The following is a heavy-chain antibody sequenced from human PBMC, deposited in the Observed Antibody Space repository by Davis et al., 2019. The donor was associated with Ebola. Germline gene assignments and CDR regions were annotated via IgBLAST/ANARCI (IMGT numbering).Heavy chain of an antibody. CDR2: LNSRDGTT. CDR1: V. CDR3: AREGYCNSPSCHSFDY. D-gene: IGHD2-2*01. V-gene: IGHV1-46*01. Sequence: AASVKVSCKASVHWVRQAPGQGLERMGVLNSRDGTTAYAQKFQGSFTLTRDTSTSTVYMELSSLRSEDTAIYYCAREGYCNSPSCHSFDYWGQGTLVAVSS. J-gene: IGHJ4*02.